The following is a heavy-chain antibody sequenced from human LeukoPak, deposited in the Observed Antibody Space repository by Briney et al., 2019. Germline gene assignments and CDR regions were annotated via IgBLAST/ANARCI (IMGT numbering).Heavy chain of an antibody. CDR3: ARGAGGPTYYYDSSGYSARYFDH. J-gene: IGHJ2*01. D-gene: IGHD3-22*01. V-gene: IGHV1-8*02. Sequence: ASVKASCKASGYTFTSYDINWVRQATGQGLEWMGWMNPNSGNTGYAQKFQGRVTMTRNNSISTAYMELSSLRSADTAVYYCARGAGGPTYYYDSSGYSARYFDHWGRGTLVTVSS. CDR2: MNPNSGNT. CDR1: GYTFTSYD.